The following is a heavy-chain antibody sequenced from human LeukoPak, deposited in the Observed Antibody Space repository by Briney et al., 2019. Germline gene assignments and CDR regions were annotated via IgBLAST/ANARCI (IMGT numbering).Heavy chain of an antibody. Sequence: PSETLSLTCTVSGGSISSSSYYWSWIRQPAGKGLEWIGRIYTSGSTNYNPSLKSRVTISVDTSKNQFSLKLSSVTAADTAVYYCARDSYCGGDCYYSYWGQGTLVTVSS. CDR2: IYTSGST. CDR3: ARDSYCGGDCYYSY. J-gene: IGHJ4*02. CDR1: GGSISSSSYY. V-gene: IGHV4-61*02. D-gene: IGHD2-21*01.